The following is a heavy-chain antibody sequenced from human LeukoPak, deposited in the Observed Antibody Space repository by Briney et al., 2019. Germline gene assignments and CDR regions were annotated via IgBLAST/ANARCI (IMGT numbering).Heavy chain of an antibody. V-gene: IGHV3-11*01. D-gene: IGHD3-22*01. CDR3: ARDRVYYYDSSGYYRPSNWFDP. CDR2: ISSSGSTI. Sequence: GSLRLSCAASGFTFSDYYMSWIRQAPGKGLEWVSYISSSGSTIYYADSVKGRFTISRDNAKNSLYLQMNSLRAEDTAVYYCARDRVYYYDSSGYYRPSNWFDPWGQGTLVTVSS. J-gene: IGHJ5*02. CDR1: GFTFSDYY.